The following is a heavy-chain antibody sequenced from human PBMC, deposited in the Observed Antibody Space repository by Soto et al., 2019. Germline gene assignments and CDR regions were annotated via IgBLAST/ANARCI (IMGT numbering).Heavy chain of an antibody. D-gene: IGHD2-2*01. J-gene: IGHJ4*02. CDR2: IGADGVST. CDR1: GFIISTCA. Sequence: GGSLRLSCAASGFIISTCAMSWVRQAPGKGLEWVSAIGADGVSTYYADSVRGRFTISRDISSNTLYLQMSSLGAEDTAVYYCVKRADQCSSASCQETSRKYFDYWGQGTLVTVSS. CDR3: VKRADQCSSASCQETSRKYFDY. V-gene: IGHV3-23*01.